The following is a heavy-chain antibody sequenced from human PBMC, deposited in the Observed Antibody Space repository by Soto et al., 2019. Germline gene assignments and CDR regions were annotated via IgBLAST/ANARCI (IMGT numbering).Heavy chain of an antibody. CDR1: GFTFTSSA. V-gene: IGHV1-58*02. CDR3: AREGVAPYYYYGMDV. Sequence: SVKVSCKASGFTFTSSAMQWVRQARGQRLEWIGWIVVGSGNTNYAQKFQGRVTMTADESTSTVYMELSSLRSDDTAVYYCAREGVAPYYYYGMDVWGQGTPVTVSS. J-gene: IGHJ6*02. CDR2: IVVGSGNT. D-gene: IGHD5-12*01.